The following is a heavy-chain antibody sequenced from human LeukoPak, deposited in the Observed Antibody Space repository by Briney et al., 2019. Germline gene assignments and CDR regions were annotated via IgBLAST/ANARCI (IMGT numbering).Heavy chain of an antibody. V-gene: IGHV4-39*01. D-gene: IGHD4-17*01. CDR1: GGSISSSTYY. J-gene: IGHJ5*02. Sequence: SDTLSLTRTVSGGSISSSTYYWAWIRQPPGRGLEWNARVSYTGSTTYNPSPTSRVPRSVDTSNPQFSLKLSSVTTAATAVYYTARSRTYRAVTTYSWFFPCGRGNLCIVSS. CDR3: ARSRTYRAVTTYSWFFP. CDR2: VSYTGST.